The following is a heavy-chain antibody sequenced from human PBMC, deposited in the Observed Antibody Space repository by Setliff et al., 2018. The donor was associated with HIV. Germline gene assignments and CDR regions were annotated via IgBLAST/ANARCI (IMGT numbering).Heavy chain of an antibody. CDR3: AHISFPTVEYYYDSSGYPAGGWFDP. J-gene: IGHJ5*02. CDR1: GFSLSTSGVG. V-gene: IGHV2-5*02. D-gene: IGHD3-22*01. Sequence: PTLVNPTQTLTLTCTFSGFSLSTSGVGVGWIRQPPGKALEWLALIYWDDDKRYSPSLKSRLTITKDTSKNQLVLTMTNMDPVDTATYYCAHISFPTVEYYYDSSGYPAGGWFDPWGQGTLVTVSS. CDR2: IYWDDDK.